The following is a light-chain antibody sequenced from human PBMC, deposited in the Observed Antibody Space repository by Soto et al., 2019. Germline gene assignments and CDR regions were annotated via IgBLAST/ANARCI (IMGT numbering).Light chain of an antibody. J-gene: IGKJ4*01. V-gene: IGKV3-20*01. Sequence: EIVLTQSPGTLSLSPGERATLSCRASQSVSSSFLAWYQQKPGQAPRLLIYGASSRATGIPDRFSGSGSGTDFTLTISRLEPEDLAVYYCQHYDSSPLTFGGGTKVEIK. CDR1: QSVSSSF. CDR2: GAS. CDR3: QHYDSSPLT.